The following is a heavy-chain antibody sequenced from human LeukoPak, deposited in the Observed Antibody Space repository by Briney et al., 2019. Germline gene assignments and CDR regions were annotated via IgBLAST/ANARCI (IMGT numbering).Heavy chain of an antibody. J-gene: IGHJ4*02. CDR1: GGSISSSSYY. Sequence: SETLSLTCTVSGGSISSSSYYWGWIRQPPGKGLVWIGSIYYSGSTYYNPSLKSRATISVDTSKNQFSLKLSSVTAADTAVYYCARYCSSTSCSSKADYWGQGTLVTVSS. D-gene: IGHD2-2*01. CDR2: IYYSGST. V-gene: IGHV4-39*01. CDR3: ARYCSSTSCSSKADY.